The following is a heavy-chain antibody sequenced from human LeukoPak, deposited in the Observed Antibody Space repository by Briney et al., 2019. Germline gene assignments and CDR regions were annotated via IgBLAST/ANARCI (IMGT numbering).Heavy chain of an antibody. CDR1: GYTFTGYY. D-gene: IGHD1-7*01. CDR3: ARGMGTGTTGHLLGY. CDR2: INPNSGGT. Sequence: ASVKVSCKASGYTFTGYYMHWVRQAPGQGLEWMGWINPNSGGTNYAQKFQGSVTMTRDTSISTAYMELSRLRSDDTAVYYCARGMGTGTTGHLLGYWGQGTLVTVSS. V-gene: IGHV1-2*02. J-gene: IGHJ4*02.